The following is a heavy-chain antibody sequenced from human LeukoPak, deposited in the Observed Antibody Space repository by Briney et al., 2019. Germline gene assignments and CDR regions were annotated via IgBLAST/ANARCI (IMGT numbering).Heavy chain of an antibody. D-gene: IGHD5-12*01. CDR2: INWNSDSI. CDR1: GFTLDDYA. J-gene: IGHJ4*02. V-gene: IGHV3-9*01. Sequence: GGSLRLSCAVSGFTLDDYAMHWVRQVPGKGLEWVSGINWNSDSIGYADSVKGRFTTSRDNAKNSLYLQMNSLRAEDTAFYYCAINGGGDSGYGNFDYWGQGTLVTVSS. CDR3: AINGGGDSGYGNFDY.